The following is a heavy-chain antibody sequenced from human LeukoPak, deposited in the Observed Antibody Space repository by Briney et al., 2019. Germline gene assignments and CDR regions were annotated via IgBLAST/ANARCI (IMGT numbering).Heavy chain of an antibody. V-gene: IGHV3-7*03. CDR2: IKQDGSEK. CDR1: GFTFSTYW. CDR3: ARVRQPHFWYDWFDP. J-gene: IGHJ5*02. Sequence: PGGSLRLSCAASGFTFSTYWMSWVRQAPGQGLEWVANIKQDGSEKYYVDSVKGRFTISRDNAKNALYLQMKSLRAEDTAVYYCARVRQPHFWYDWFDPWGQGTLVTVSS. D-gene: IGHD6-13*01.